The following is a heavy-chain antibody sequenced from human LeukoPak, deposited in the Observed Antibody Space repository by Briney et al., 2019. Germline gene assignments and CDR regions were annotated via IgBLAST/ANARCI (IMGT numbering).Heavy chain of an antibody. D-gene: IGHD6-19*01. V-gene: IGHV4-4*07. Sequence: SETLSLTCTVSGGSISSYYWSWIRQPAGKGLEWIGRIYTSGSTNYNPSLKSRVTMSVDTSKNQFSLKLSSVTAADTAVYYCARERIIAVAGRLDYYYYYMDVWGKGPRSPSP. CDR3: ARERIIAVAGRLDYYYYYMDV. CDR1: GGSISSYY. J-gene: IGHJ6*03. CDR2: IYTSGST.